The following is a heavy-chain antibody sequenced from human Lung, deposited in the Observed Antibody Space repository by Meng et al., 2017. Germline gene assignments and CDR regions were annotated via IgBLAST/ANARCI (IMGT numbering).Heavy chain of an antibody. J-gene: IGHJ4*02. D-gene: IGHD6-25*01. CDR3: ARDEDISAAGKLFGDY. Sequence: QGRRVQSGAKVKKPGASVKVSCKPSGYNFPDYYIHWVRRAPGQGLEWMGRINPKSGDTHYAQKFQARVTMTGDTSISTAYMELSGLRSDDTAMYYCARDEDISAAGKLFGDYWGQGTLVTVSS. CDR1: GYNFPDYY. CDR2: INPKSGDT. V-gene: IGHV1-2*06.